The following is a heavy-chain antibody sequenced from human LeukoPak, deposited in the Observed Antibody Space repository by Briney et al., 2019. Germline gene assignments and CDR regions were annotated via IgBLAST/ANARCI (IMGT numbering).Heavy chain of an antibody. CDR1: GGSIRSSYYY. Sequence: SETLSLTCTVSGGSIRSSYYYWGWIRQPPGKGLEWIGSIYDSGSTYYNPSLKSRVTISVDTSKNQFSLKLNSVTAADTAVYYCARQNIAARLFDFWGQGTLVTVSS. V-gene: IGHV4-39*01. J-gene: IGHJ4*02. D-gene: IGHD6-6*01. CDR2: IYDSGST. CDR3: ARQNIAARLFDF.